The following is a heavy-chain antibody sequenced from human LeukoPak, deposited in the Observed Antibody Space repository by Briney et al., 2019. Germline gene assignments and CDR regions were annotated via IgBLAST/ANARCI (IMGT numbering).Heavy chain of an antibody. D-gene: IGHD6-19*01. Sequence: KSGGSLRLSCAASGFTFSSYAMHWVRQAPGKGLEWVSSISSSSSYIYYADSVKGRFTISRDNAKNSLYLQMNSLRAEDTAVYYCAKVGGRGSGWYPFDYWGQGTLVTVSS. CDR1: GFTFSSYA. CDR2: ISSSSSYI. CDR3: AKVGGRGSGWYPFDY. J-gene: IGHJ4*02. V-gene: IGHV3-21*04.